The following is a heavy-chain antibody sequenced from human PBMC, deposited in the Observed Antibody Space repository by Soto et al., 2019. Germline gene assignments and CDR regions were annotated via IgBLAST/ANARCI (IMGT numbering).Heavy chain of an antibody. J-gene: IGHJ5*02. V-gene: IGHV5-10-1*03. CDR2: IDPSDSYT. D-gene: IGHD3-9*01. CDR3: AREFDTLGWCDP. Sequence: EVQLVQSGAEVKTPGESLRISCEGSGYSFTNYWITWVRQTPGKGLEWMGRIDPSDSYTKYSPSFQGHVTISADESTNTAYLQWSSLQASDTAIYYCAREFDTLGWCDPWGQGTLVTVSS. CDR1: GYSFTNYW.